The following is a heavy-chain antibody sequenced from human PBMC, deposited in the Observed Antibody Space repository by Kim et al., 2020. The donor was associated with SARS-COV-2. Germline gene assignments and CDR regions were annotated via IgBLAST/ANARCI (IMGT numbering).Heavy chain of an antibody. CDR3: IPADYIWGNYWYFDN. D-gene: IGHD3-16*01. V-gene: IGHV3-15*01. J-gene: IGHJ4*02. CDR1: GFTFNNAW. Sequence: GWSLRLSCAASGFTFNNAWMNWVRQAPEKGLEWVGRIKSKTDGGTIDYAAPVKGRFTISRDDSKNTLYLQMSRLKTEDTAVYYRIPADYIWGNYWYFDNWGQGTLVTVSS. CDR2: IKSKTDGGTI.